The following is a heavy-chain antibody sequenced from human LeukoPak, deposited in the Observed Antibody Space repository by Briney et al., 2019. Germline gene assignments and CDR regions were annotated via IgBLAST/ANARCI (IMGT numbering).Heavy chain of an antibody. D-gene: IGHD6-19*01. Sequence: GRSLRLSCAASGFTFSSYGMHWVRQAPGKGLEWVAVISYDGSNKYYADSVKGRFTIPRDNSKNTLYLQMNSLRAEDTAVYYCAKGQQWLARAAYFDYWGQGTLVTVSS. CDR3: AKGQQWLARAAYFDY. CDR1: GFTFSSYG. CDR2: ISYDGSNK. V-gene: IGHV3-30*18. J-gene: IGHJ4*02.